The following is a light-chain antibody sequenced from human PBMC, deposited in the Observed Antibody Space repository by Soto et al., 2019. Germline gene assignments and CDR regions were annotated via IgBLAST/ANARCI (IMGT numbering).Light chain of an antibody. CDR2: AAS. CDR1: QSISSY. Sequence: DIQMTQSPSSLSASVGDRVTITCRASQSISSYLNWYQQIPGKAPKLLIYAASSLQTGVPSRFSGSGSGTDFTLTISSLQPEEVATYYGQQSYSAPLSFGGGTKGEIK. J-gene: IGKJ4*01. V-gene: IGKV1-39*01. CDR3: QQSYSAPLS.